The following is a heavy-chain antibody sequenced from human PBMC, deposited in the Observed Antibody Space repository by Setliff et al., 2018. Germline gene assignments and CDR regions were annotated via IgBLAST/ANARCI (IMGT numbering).Heavy chain of an antibody. D-gene: IGHD3-10*01. CDR2: IYQNGIT. CDR3: ATDGPVLNGDYIS. J-gene: IGHJ5*02. V-gene: IGHV4-39*07. Sequence: SETLSLTCSVSGASISTTYYYWDWIRQSPEKGLEWIGTIYQNGITYYNPSVKSRVTISVDKSKNQFSLSLGSVTAADTAVYYCATDGPVLNGDYISWGQGTLVTVSS. CDR1: GASISTTYYY.